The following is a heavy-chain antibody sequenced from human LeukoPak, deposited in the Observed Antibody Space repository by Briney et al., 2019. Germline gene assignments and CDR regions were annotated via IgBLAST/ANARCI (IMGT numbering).Heavy chain of an antibody. CDR1: GYTFTGHY. J-gene: IGHJ6*02. CDR3: ARVGGYCSSTSCSRWNYGMDV. V-gene: IGHV1-2*06. CDR2: INPNSGGT. Sequence: EASVKVSCKASGYTFTGHYMHWVRQALGQGLEWMGRINPNSGGTNYAQKSQGRVTMTRDTSISTAYMELSRLRSDDTAVYYCARVGGYCSSTSCSRWNYGMDVWGQGTTVTVSS. D-gene: IGHD2-2*01.